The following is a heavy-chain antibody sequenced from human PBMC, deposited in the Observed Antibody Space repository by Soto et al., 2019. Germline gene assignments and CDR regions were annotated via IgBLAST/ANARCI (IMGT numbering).Heavy chain of an antibody. J-gene: IGHJ4*02. Sequence: QAQLVESGGGVVQPGRSLRLSCAASGFAFSSYGMHWVRQAPGTGLEWVAVISYDGSLQHYADSVKGRFTISRDNSKNMVLLKMSSLRAEDTVVYYCVSDRGYGHASVPYSWGQGTLVSVSS. D-gene: IGHD5-18*01. CDR3: VSDRGYGHASVPYS. CDR2: ISYDGSLQ. CDR1: GFAFSSYG. V-gene: IGHV3-30*03.